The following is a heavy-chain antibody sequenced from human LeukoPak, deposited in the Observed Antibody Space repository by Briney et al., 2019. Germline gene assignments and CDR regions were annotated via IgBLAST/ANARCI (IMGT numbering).Heavy chain of an antibody. Sequence: SETLSLTCSVSGGSISSNTYYWGWIRQPPGMGLEWIGSISKSTYYNPSLKSRVTISVDTSKNQLSLKLNSVTAADTAVYYCARHLRGGWYGVDYWGQGTLVTVSS. CDR1: GGSISSNTYY. V-gene: IGHV4-39*01. D-gene: IGHD6-19*01. CDR2: ISKST. CDR3: ARHLRGGWYGVDY. J-gene: IGHJ4*02.